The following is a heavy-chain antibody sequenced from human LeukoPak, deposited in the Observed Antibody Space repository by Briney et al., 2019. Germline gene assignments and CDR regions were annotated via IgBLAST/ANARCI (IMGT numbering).Heavy chain of an antibody. CDR2: INHSGST. Sequence: SETLSLTCSVSGDSISNYYWSWIRQPPGKGLEWIGEINHSGSTNYNPSLKSRVTISVDTSKNQFSLKLSSVTAADTAVYYCARGKRYCSSTSCYRGAFDIWGQGTMVTVSS. V-gene: IGHV4-34*01. CDR3: ARGKRYCSSTSCYRGAFDI. D-gene: IGHD2-2*01. CDR1: GDSISNYY. J-gene: IGHJ3*02.